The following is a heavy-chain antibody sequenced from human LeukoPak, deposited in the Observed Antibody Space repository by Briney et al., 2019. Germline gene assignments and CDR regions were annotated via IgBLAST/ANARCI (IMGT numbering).Heavy chain of an antibody. J-gene: IGHJ4*02. D-gene: IGHD6-13*01. Sequence: PGRPLRLSCAASGFTFSSYGMHWVRQAPGKGLEWVAVIWYDGSNKYYADSVKGRFTISRDNSKNTLYLQMNSLRAEDTAVYYCAKDSRIADYYFDYWGQGTLVTVSS. CDR3: AKDSRIADYYFDY. CDR1: GFTFSSYG. V-gene: IGHV3-33*06. CDR2: IWYDGSNK.